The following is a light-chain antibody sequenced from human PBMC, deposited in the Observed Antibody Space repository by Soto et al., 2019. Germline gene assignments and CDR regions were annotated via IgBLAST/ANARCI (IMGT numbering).Light chain of an antibody. CDR1: QSVSSNY. CDR3: QQYGSSPWT. J-gene: IGKJ1*01. Sequence: EIVLTQSPGTLSLSPGERATLSCRASQSVSSNYLACYQQKPGQAPMLLIYDASSRATSIPDRFSGSGAGTDFTLTISRLEPEDFAVYYCQQYGSSPWTFGQGTKVEIK. V-gene: IGKV3-20*01. CDR2: DAS.